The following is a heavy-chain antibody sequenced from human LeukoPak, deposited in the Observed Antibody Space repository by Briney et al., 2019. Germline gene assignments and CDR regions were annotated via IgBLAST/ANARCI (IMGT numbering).Heavy chain of an antibody. D-gene: IGHD5-12*01. Sequence: SETLSLTCTVSGGSISSYYWSWIRQPPGKGLEWIGYIYYSGSTNYKPSLKSRVTISVDTSKNQFSLKLSSVTAVDTAVYYCARLTGYDWESSYDYWGQGTLVTVSS. V-gene: IGHV4-59*01. CDR2: IYYSGST. CDR3: ARLTGYDWESSYDY. J-gene: IGHJ4*02. CDR1: GGSISSYY.